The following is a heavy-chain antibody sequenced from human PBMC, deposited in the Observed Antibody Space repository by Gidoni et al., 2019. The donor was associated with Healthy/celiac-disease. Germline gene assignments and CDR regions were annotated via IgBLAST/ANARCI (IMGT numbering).Heavy chain of an antibody. CDR1: GGSISSSSYY. D-gene: IGHD3-3*02. Sequence: QLQLQESGPGLVKPSETLSLTCTVSGGSISSSSYYWGWIRQPPGKGLEWIGSIYYSGSTYYNPSLKSRVIISVDTSKNQFSLKLSSVTAADTAVYYCARHPFVSFLESPCWFDPWGQGTLVTVSS. V-gene: IGHV4-39*01. CDR3: ARHPFVSFLESPCWFDP. CDR2: IYYSGST. J-gene: IGHJ5*02.